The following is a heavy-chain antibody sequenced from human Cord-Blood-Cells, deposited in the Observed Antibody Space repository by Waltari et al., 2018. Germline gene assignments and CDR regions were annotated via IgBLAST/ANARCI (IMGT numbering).Heavy chain of an antibody. CDR1: GFTFRRFA. CDR3: ATRGGAAGDY. J-gene: IGHJ4*02. D-gene: IGHD6-13*01. Sequence: EVQLLESGGGLVQPGGSVRLSCAASGFTFRRFALRRVRHAPGKGVGWVSAISGSGGSTYYADSVKGRFTISRDNSKNTLYLQMNSLRAEDTAVYYCATRGGAAGDYWGQGTLVTVSS. V-gene: IGHV3-23*01. CDR2: ISGSGGST.